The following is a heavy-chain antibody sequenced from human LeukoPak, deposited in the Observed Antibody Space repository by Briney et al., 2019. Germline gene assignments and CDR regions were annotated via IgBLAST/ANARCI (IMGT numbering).Heavy chain of an antibody. D-gene: IGHD3-9*01. V-gene: IGHV4-4*09. CDR2: IYTSGST. J-gene: IGHJ5*02. Sequence: SETLSLTCTVSGGSISSYYWSWIRQPPGKGLEWIGYIYTSGSTNYNPSLKSRVTISVDTSKNQFSLKLSSVTAADTAVYYCARERGHYDILTGYYPYNWFDPWGQGTLVTVSS. CDR3: ARERGHYDILTGYYPYNWFDP. CDR1: GGSISSYY.